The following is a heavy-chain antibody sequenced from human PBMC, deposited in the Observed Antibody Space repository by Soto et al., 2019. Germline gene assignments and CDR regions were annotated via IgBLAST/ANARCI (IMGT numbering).Heavy chain of an antibody. J-gene: IGHJ4*02. Sequence: ASVKVSCKVSGYTLTELSMHWVRQAPGKGLEWMGGFDSEDGETIYAQKFQGRVTMTEDTSTDTAYMELSSLRSEDTAVYYCATALVAAAGNYYWGQGTLVTVSS. CDR3: ATALVAAAGNYY. V-gene: IGHV1-24*01. CDR2: FDSEDGET. CDR1: GYTLTELS. D-gene: IGHD6-13*01.